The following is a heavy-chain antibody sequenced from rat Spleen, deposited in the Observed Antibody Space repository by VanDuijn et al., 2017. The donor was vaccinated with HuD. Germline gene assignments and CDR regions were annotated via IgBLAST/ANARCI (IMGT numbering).Heavy chain of an antibody. CDR2: INGDGGST. D-gene: IGHD1-12*03. Sequence: EVQLVESGGGLVQPGRSMKLSCAALGFTFSRYWMYWIRQAPGKGLECVSSINGDGGSTYYPDSVKGRFTISRDNAENTVYLQMNSLRSEDTATYYCAKRDYDGYYPFAYWGQGTLVTVSS. CDR1: GFTFSRYW. V-gene: IGHV5-58*01. CDR3: AKRDYDGYYPFAY. J-gene: IGHJ3*01.